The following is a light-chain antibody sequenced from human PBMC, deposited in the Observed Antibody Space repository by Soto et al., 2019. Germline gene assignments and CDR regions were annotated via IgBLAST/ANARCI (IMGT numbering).Light chain of an antibody. J-gene: IGKJ1*01. CDR2: GAS. CDR1: QSVSSSY. Sequence: EIVSTQSPGTLSFAPGERATLSCRAIQSVSSSYLAWYQQKPGQAPRLLIYGASTRATGIPDRFSGSGSGTDFTLTISRLEPEDPAVYYCQQYGSSPTWTFGQGTKVDIK. V-gene: IGKV3-20*01. CDR3: QQYGSSPTWT.